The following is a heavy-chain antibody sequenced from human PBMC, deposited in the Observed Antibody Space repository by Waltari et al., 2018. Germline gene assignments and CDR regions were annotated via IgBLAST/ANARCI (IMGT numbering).Heavy chain of an antibody. CDR1: GGSISSYY. CDR2: IYYSGST. D-gene: IGHD7-27*01. J-gene: IGHJ6*03. Sequence: QVQLQESGPGLVKPSETLSLTCTVSGGSISSYYWRWIRQPPGKGLEWIGYIYYSGSTNYNPSLKSRVTISVDTSKNQFSLKLSSVTAADTAVYYCARGTGGPLFYYYYYMDVWGKGTTVTISS. V-gene: IGHV4-59*01. CDR3: ARGTGGPLFYYYYYMDV.